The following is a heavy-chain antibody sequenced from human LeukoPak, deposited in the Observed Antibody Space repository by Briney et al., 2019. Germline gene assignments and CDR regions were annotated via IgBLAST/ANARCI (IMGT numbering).Heavy chain of an antibody. CDR3: ARNSGCNPFDY. CDR2: IEQDGCQK. CDR1: GFTFSSYW. D-gene: IGHD1-26*01. J-gene: IGHJ4*02. V-gene: IGHV3-7*01. Sequence: GGSLRLSCAASGFTFSSYWLSWVRQAPGKGLEWVASIEQDGCQKYYVDSVRGRFTISRDNAKNSVYLQTNSMRVEDTAVYYCARNSGCNPFDYWGQATLVTVSS.